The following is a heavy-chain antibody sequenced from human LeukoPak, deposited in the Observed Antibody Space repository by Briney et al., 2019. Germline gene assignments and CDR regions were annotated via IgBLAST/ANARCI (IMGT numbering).Heavy chain of an antibody. CDR1: GFTFSSYS. V-gene: IGHV3-48*04. J-gene: IGHJ6*02. Sequence: GGSLRLSCAASGFTFSSYSMNWVRQAPGKGLEWVSYISSSSSTIYYADSVKGRFTISRDNAKNSLYLQMNSLRAEDTAVYYCARSSGYGTLGYGMDVWGQGTTVTVSS. CDR2: ISSSSSTI. CDR3: ARSSGYGTLGYGMDV. D-gene: IGHD5-12*01.